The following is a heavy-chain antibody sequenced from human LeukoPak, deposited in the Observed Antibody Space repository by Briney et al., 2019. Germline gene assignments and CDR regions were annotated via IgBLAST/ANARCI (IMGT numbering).Heavy chain of an antibody. CDR1: GFTFSSYG. V-gene: IGHV3-48*04. J-gene: IGHJ4*02. CDR2: ISSSGSTI. D-gene: IGHD4-23*01. Sequence: GGSLRLSCAASGFTFSSYGMSWVRQAPGKGLEWVSYISSSGSTIYYADSVKGRFTISRDNTKNSLFLQMSSLGAEDMAVYYCARGYGGNSLGYWGQGTMVTVSS. CDR3: ARGYGGNSLGY.